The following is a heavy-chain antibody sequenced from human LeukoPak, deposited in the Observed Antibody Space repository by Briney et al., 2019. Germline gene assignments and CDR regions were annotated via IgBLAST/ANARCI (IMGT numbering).Heavy chain of an antibody. J-gene: IGHJ4*02. CDR3: ARGPPNWGYDY. D-gene: IGHD7-27*01. CDR1: GGTFSSYA. Sequence: ASVTVSCKASGGTFSSYAISWVRQVPGQGLEWMGGIIPIFGTANYAQKFQDRVTMTRNTSISTAYMELSSLRSDDTAVYYCARGPPNWGYDYWGPGTLVTVSS. CDR2: IIPIFGTA. V-gene: IGHV1-69*05.